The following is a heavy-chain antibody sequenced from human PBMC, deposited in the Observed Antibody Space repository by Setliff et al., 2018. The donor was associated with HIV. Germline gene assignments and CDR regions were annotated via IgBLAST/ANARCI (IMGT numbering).Heavy chain of an antibody. D-gene: IGHD3-3*01. CDR1: GFTFSSYA. Sequence: SCAASGFTFSSYAMSWVRQAPGEGLEYVSAISGSGGKTYYADSVKGRFTISRDNSKNTLYLQMNSLRAEDTAVYYCARDSAAWVTELGILGYWGQGTLVTVSS. V-gene: IGHV3-23*01. CDR3: ARDSAAWVTELGILGY. J-gene: IGHJ4*02. CDR2: ISGSGGKT.